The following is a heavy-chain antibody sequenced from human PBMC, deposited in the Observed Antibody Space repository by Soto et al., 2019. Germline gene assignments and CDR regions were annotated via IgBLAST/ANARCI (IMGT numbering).Heavy chain of an antibody. CDR3: ARHRPAITTYEASDI. J-gene: IGHJ3*02. CDR1: GYTFTSYD. V-gene: IGHV1-8*01. Sequence: GASVKVSCKASGYTFTSYDINWVRQATGQGPEWMGWMSPNTGTIVYAQKFQGRVTMTRNTSTSTAYMTLSSLRSEDTAVYYCARHRPAITTYEASDIWGQGTTVTVSS. CDR2: MSPNTGTI. D-gene: IGHD1-20*01.